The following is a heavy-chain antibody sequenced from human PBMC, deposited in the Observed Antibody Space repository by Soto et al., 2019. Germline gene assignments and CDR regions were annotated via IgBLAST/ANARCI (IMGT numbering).Heavy chain of an antibody. CDR3: AKQTSDSTWSGGIDY. J-gene: IGHJ4*02. Sequence: HSQTLSLTCAISGDSVSSNTAAWNWIRQSPSRGLEWLGRTYYRSKWHNDYAVSVKSRIIINPDTSKNHVSLQLNSVTPEDTAIYYCAKQTSDSTWSGGIDYWGQGTMVTVS. D-gene: IGHD6-13*01. CDR2: TYYRSKWHN. CDR1: GDSVSSNTAA. V-gene: IGHV6-1*01.